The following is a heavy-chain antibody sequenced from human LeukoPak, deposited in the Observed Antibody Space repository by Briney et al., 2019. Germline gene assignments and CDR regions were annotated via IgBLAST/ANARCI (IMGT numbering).Heavy chain of an antibody. CDR1: GFTFSTYS. J-gene: IGHJ4*02. Sequence: GGSLRLSCAASGFTFSTYSMNWVRQAPGKGLEWVAVISYDGSNKYYADSVKGRFTISRDNSKNTLYLQMNSLRAEDTAVYYCAKEITLGLFDYWGQGTLVTVSS. D-gene: IGHD1-14*01. CDR3: AKEITLGLFDY. V-gene: IGHV3-30*18. CDR2: ISYDGSNK.